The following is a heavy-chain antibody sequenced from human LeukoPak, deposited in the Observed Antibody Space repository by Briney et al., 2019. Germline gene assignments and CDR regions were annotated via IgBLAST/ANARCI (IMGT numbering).Heavy chain of an antibody. CDR2: IYYSGST. CDR1: GGSISSGGYY. Sequence: SQTLSLTCTVSGGSISSGGYYWSWIRQHPGKGLEWIGYIYYSGSTYHNPSLKSRVTISVDTSKNQFSLKLSSVTAADTAVYYCARKYCSGGSCYSGFDYWGQGTLVTVSS. V-gene: IGHV4-31*03. D-gene: IGHD2-15*01. J-gene: IGHJ4*02. CDR3: ARKYCSGGSCYSGFDY.